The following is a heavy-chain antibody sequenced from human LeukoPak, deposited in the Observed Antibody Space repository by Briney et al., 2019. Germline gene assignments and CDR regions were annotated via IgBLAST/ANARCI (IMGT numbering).Heavy chain of an antibody. Sequence: ALRLSCAASGFTLDDYGMDWVRESPGKGLECVSGISWNSGSIGYADSVKGRFTISRDNAKNSLYLQMNSLRAEDTALYYCAKDGGSYNLYAFNIWGQGTMVTVSS. CDR1: GFTLDDYG. CDR2: ISWNSGSI. CDR3: AKDGGSYNLYAFNI. V-gene: IGHV3-9*01. J-gene: IGHJ3*02. D-gene: IGHD1-26*01.